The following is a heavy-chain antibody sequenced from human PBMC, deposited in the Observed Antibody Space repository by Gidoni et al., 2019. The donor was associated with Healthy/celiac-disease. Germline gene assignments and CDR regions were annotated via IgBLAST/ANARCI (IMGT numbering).Heavy chain of an antibody. D-gene: IGHD6-6*01. V-gene: IGHV4-59*01. CDR2: IYYSGST. J-gene: IGHJ2*01. CDR3: ARGGIAARRVWYFDL. Sequence: QLQLPESRPGLVTPSETLSLTCTAPGGSISSYYWSWLRQPPGKGLEWIGYIYYSGSTNYNPSLKSRVTISVDTSKNQFSLKLSSVTAADTAVYYCARGGIAARRVWYFDLWGRGTLVTVSS. CDR1: GGSISSYY.